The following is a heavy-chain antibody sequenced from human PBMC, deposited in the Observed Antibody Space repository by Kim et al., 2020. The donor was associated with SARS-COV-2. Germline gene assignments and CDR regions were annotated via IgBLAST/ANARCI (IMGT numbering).Heavy chain of an antibody. Sequence: SETLSLTCTVSGGSISSSSYYWGWIRQPPGKGLEWIGNIYHSGTTDYNASLKSRVTISVDTSKNQFSLKLSSVTAADTAFYYCARSDSATTRRVYWGQGT. CDR3: ARSDSATTRRVY. J-gene: IGHJ4*02. V-gene: IGHV4-39*07. CDR1: GGSISSSSYY. CDR2: IYHSGTT. D-gene: IGHD3-22*01.